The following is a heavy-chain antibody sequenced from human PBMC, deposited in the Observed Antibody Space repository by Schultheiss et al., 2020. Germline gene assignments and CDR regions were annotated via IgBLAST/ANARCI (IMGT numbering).Heavy chain of an antibody. V-gene: IGHV4-59*10. J-gene: IGHJ3*02. CDR2: IYTSGST. CDR3: ACSGTSTLGAFDI. Sequence: SETLSLTCAVYGGSFSGYYWSWIRQPAGKGLEWIGRIYTSGSTNYNPSLKSRVTMSVDTSKNQFSLKLSSVTAADTAVYYCACSGTSTLGAFDIWGQGTMVTVSS. D-gene: IGHD3-10*01. CDR1: GGSFSGYY.